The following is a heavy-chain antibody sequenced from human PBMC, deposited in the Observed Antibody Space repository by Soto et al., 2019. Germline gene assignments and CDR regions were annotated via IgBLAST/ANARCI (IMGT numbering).Heavy chain of an antibody. CDR2: ISSSSSYI. Sequence: RLSCAASGFTFSSYSTNWVRQAPGKGLEWVSSISSSSSYIYYADSVKGRFTISRDNAKNSLYLQMNSLRAEDTAVYYCARGALEYSSSWRNWFDPWGQGTLVTVSS. CDR3: ARGALEYSSSWRNWFDP. J-gene: IGHJ5*02. CDR1: GFTFSSYS. D-gene: IGHD6-13*01. V-gene: IGHV3-21*01.